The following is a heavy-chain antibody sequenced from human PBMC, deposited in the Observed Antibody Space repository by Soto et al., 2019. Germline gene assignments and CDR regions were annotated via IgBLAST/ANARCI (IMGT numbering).Heavy chain of an antibody. CDR2: TYHSGNP. CDR3: AREPYGDTAGYSDP. Sequence: QLQLQESGSRLVKSSETLSLTCAVSGDTISTGGYSWAWIRQPPGKALEWIGHTYHSGNPYYNPSLKVRFFIAVARSRNRSSRKLSSVPAAATAVYYGAREPYGDTAGYSDPWAQGTLVTVSP. J-gene: IGHJ5*02. D-gene: IGHD2-21*01. CDR1: GDTISTGGYS. V-gene: IGHV4-30-2*01.